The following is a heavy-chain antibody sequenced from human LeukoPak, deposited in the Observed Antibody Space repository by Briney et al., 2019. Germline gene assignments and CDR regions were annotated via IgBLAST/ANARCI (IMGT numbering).Heavy chain of an antibody. D-gene: IGHD2-8*01. CDR2: ISAGDGNT. CDR1: GFFLSNYA. V-gene: IGHV3-23*01. CDR3: ARGMYELDP. Sequence: GGSLRLSCAASGFFLSNYAMSWVRQALGKRLEWVSVISAGDGNTNYADSVTGRFTISRDNSKNTVYLQMNSLRAEDTAVYYCARGMYELDPWGQGTLVTVS. J-gene: IGHJ5*02.